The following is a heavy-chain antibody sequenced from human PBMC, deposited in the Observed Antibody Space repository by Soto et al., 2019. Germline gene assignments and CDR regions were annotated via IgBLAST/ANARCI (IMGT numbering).Heavy chain of an antibody. CDR2: INHSGST. CDR3: ARGKVTIFGVVSAYNYYYYYMDV. Sequence: QVQLQQWGAGLLKPSETLSLTCAVYGGSFSGYYWSWIRQPPGKGLEWIGEINHSGSTNYNPSLKSRVTISVDTSKTQFSLTLSSVTAADTAVYYCARGKVTIFGVVSAYNYYYYYMDVCGKGPTVTVSS. J-gene: IGHJ6*03. D-gene: IGHD3-3*01. CDR1: GGSFSGYY. V-gene: IGHV4-34*01.